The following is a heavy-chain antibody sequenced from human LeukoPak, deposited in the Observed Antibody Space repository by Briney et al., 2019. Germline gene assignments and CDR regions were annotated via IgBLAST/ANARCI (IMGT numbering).Heavy chain of an antibody. CDR1: GGTFSSYA. V-gene: IGHV1-69*13. D-gene: IGHD3-16*02. CDR3: ARVPRRLYHPHYYMDV. Sequence: GASVKVSCKASGGTFSSYAISWVRQAPGQGLEWMGGIIPIFGTANYAQKFQGRVTITADESTSTAYMELSSLRSEDTAVYYCARVPRRLYHPHYYMDVWGKGTTVTVSS. CDR2: IIPIFGTA. J-gene: IGHJ6*03.